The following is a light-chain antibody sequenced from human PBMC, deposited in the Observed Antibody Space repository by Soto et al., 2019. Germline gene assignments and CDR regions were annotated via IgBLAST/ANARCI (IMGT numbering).Light chain of an antibody. V-gene: IGKV1-39*01. CDR1: QSIGSS. CDR3: QQSYSTPGT. CDR2: AAS. J-gene: IGKJ1*01. Sequence: DIPMTQSPSSLSASVGDRVTIACRASQSIGSSLNWYQQRPGKAPKLLIYAASNLQSGVPSRFSGSGSGTDFTLTISSLQPEDFATYYCQQSYSTPGTFGQGTKVES.